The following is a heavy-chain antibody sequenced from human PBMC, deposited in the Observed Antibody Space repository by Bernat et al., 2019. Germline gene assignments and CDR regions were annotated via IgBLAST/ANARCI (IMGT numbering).Heavy chain of an antibody. J-gene: IGHJ3*02. CDR3: ARQEIIYYYGSGSPNHAFDI. CDR2: IYYSGST. V-gene: IGHV4-39*01. CDR1: GGSISSSSYY. D-gene: IGHD3-10*01. Sequence: QLQLQESGPGLVKPSETLSLTCTVPGGSISSSSYYWGWIRQPPEKGLEWIGSIYYSGSTYYNPSLKSRVTISVDTSKNQLSLKLSSVAAADTAVYYCARQEIIYYYGSGSPNHAFDIWGQGTMVTVSS.